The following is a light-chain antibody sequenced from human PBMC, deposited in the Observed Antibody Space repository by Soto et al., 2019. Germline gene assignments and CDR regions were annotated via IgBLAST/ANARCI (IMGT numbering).Light chain of an antibody. Sequence: NFMLTQPHSVSESPGKTVTISCSRSSGNIASSYVQWYQQRPGSPPTTVIYENSQRPTGVPDRFSASIDRSSKSAPLTISALKTEDEADYYSQSFDNTNVVFGGGTKLTVL. CDR2: ENS. CDR3: QSFDNTNVV. CDR1: SGNIASSY. J-gene: IGLJ2*01. V-gene: IGLV6-57*04.